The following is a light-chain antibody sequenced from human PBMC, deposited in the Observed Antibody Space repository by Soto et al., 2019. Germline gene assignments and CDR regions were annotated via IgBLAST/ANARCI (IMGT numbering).Light chain of an antibody. CDR2: DAS. CDR1: QDISNY. V-gene: IGKV1-33*01. Sequence: DIQITNSRSSLSASVGDRVTITCQSSQDISNYLNWYQQKPGKAPKLLIYDASNLETGVPSRFSGSGSGTDFTFTISSLQPEDIATYYCQQYDNLPLTLGGGTKVDIK. J-gene: IGKJ4*01. CDR3: QQYDNLPLT.